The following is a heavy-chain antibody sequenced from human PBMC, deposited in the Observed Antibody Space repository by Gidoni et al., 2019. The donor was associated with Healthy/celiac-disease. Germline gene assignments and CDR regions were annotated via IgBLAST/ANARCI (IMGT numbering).Heavy chain of an antibody. Sequence: VPLVQSGAAVKTPGSSVKVSCTPSGGTFSSYAISWVRQAPGQGLEWMGRNIPILGIANYAQKFQGRVRITADKSTSTAYMELSRLRSEDTAVYDCERGSTVLRSVVTGGGDWFDPWGQGTLVTVSS. D-gene: IGHD3-3*01. CDR3: ERGSTVLRSVVTGGGDWFDP. CDR1: GGTFSSYA. CDR2: NIPILGIA. V-gene: IGHV1-69*04. J-gene: IGHJ5*02.